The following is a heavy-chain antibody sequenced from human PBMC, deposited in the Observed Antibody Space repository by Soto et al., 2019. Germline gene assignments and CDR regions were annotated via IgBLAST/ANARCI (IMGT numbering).Heavy chain of an antibody. CDR1: GYTFTSYV. CDR3: GRSGANYYYYAMDV. Sequence: RASVKVSCKASGYTFTSYVIHWVRQAPGQRLEWMGWINAGNGNTKYSQKFQGRVTITRETSASTAYMELSSLRSEDTAVYYCGRSGANYYYYAMDVWGQGTTVTVSS. V-gene: IGHV1-3*01. J-gene: IGHJ6*02. CDR2: INAGNGNT.